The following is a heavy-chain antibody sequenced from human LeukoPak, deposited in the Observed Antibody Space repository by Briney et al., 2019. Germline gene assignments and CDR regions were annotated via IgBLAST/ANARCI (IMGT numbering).Heavy chain of an antibody. J-gene: IGHJ4*02. CDR3: ARASGDIVETATMGSY. V-gene: IGHV3-21*01. D-gene: IGHD5-18*01. CDR1: GFPFSSYS. CDR2: IISSSSSI. Sequence: PGGSLSLSCAASGFPFSSYSMNWVRQAPGKGLEWVSSIISSSSSIYYADSVKGRFTISRDNAKNSLYLQMNSLRAEDTAVYYCARASGDIVETATMGSYWGQGTLVTVSS.